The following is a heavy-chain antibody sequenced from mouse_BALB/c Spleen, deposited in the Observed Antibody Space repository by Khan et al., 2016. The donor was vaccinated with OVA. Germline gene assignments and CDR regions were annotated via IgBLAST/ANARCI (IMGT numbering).Heavy chain of an antibody. V-gene: IGHV2-6-1*01. D-gene: IGHD2-10*01. CDR2: MWSDGST. J-gene: IGHJ4*01. Sequence: QVQLKESGPGLVAPSQSLSITCTLSGFSLTNYGVHWVRQPPGKGLEWLVLMWSDGSTTYNSALKSRLTISKDNSKSQVFLKMNSLQTNDTAMYFCAIQPYYHYNVMDYWGQGTSVTVSS. CDR3: AIQPYYHYNVMDY. CDR1: GFSLTNYG.